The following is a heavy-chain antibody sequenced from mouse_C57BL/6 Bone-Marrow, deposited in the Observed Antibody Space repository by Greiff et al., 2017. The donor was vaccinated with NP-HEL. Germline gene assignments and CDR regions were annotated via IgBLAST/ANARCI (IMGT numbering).Heavy chain of an antibody. CDR2: INYDGSST. CDR1: GFTFSDYY. CDR3: ARCDYYGSSYVMSAMDY. J-gene: IGHJ4*01. Sequence: EVKLEESEGGLVQPGRSMKLSCTASGFTFSDYYMAWVRQVPEKGLEWVANINYDGSSTYYLDSLKSRFIISRDNAKNILYLQMSSLKSEDTATYYCARCDYYGSSYVMSAMDYWGQGTSVTVSS. V-gene: IGHV5-16*01. D-gene: IGHD1-1*01.